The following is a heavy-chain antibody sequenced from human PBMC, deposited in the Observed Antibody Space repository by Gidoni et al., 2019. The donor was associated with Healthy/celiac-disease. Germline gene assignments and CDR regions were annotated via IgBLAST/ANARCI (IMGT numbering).Heavy chain of an antibody. D-gene: IGHD4-17*01. CDR2: IYYSGST. Sequence: QVQLQESGPGLVKPSQTLSLPCTVSGGSISSGDYYGSWIRQPPGKGLEWIGYIYYSGSTYYNPSLKSRVTISVDTSKNQFSLKLSSVTAADTAVYYCARGDQYGDSSYAFDIWGQGTMVTVSS. CDR3: ARGDQYGDSSYAFDI. J-gene: IGHJ3*02. CDR1: GGSISSGDYY. V-gene: IGHV4-30-4*01.